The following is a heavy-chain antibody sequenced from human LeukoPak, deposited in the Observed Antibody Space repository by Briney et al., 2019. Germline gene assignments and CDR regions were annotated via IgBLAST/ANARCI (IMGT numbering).Heavy chain of an antibody. J-gene: IGHJ4*02. D-gene: IGHD3-22*01. CDR1: GFTFSSYV. CDR2: TGPNGGST. V-gene: IGHV3-23*01. Sequence: PGGSLRLSCAASGFTFSSYVMSWVRQAPGKGLEWVSSTGPNGGSTYYTDSVKGRFTISRDNSKDTLFLQMNSLRAEDTAVYYCAKRVVGAAGYFDYWGQGALITVSS. CDR3: AKRVVGAAGYFDY.